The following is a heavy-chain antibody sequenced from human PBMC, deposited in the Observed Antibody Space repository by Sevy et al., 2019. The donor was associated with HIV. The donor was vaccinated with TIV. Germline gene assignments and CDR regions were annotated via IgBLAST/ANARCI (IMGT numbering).Heavy chain of an antibody. CDR3: ARLSFPAYSSGIRGSRYYYRDV. D-gene: IGHD6-19*01. Sequence: GGSLRLSCAASGFTFSSYSMNWVRQAPGKGLEWVSYISSSSSTIYYADSVKGRFTISRDNAKNSLYLQMNGLRDEETAVYYCARLSFPAYSSGIRGSRYYYRDVWGKGTTVTVSS. J-gene: IGHJ6*03. CDR1: GFTFSSYS. V-gene: IGHV3-48*02. CDR2: ISSSSSTI.